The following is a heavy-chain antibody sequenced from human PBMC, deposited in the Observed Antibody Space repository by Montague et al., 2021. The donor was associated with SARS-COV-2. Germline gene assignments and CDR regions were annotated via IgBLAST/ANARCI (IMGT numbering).Heavy chain of an antibody. Sequence: SETLSLTCSVSGDSITNHYWSWIRQPAGKGLEWIGRMHFTGKTNFSLFFSSRLTMSAGTSKNQFSLKLTSVTAADTAIYFCARDRFDFGAGRQGTIDFWGQGTLVTVSS. CDR2: MHFTGKT. V-gene: IGHV4-4*07. CDR1: GDSITNHY. J-gene: IGHJ4*02. CDR3: ARDRFDFGAGRQGTIDF. D-gene: IGHD3-10*01.